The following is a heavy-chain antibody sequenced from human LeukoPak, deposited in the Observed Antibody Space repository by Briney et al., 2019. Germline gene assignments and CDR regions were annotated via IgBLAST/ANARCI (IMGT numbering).Heavy chain of an antibody. Sequence: SSVKVSCKASGGTFSSYAISWVRQAPGQGLEWMGGIIPIFGTANYAQKFQGRVTITADESTSTAYMELSSLRSEDTAVYYCARAGELLWFGESPVGANYYFDYWGQGTLVTVSS. CDR1: GGTFSSYA. J-gene: IGHJ4*02. CDR2: IIPIFGTA. D-gene: IGHD3-10*01. V-gene: IGHV1-69*01. CDR3: ARAGELLWFGESPVGANYYFDY.